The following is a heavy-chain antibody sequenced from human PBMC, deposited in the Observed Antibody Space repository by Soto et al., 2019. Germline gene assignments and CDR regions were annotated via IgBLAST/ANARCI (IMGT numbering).Heavy chain of an antibody. J-gene: IGHJ4*02. D-gene: IGHD6-6*01. CDR3: ARGGRLAARTFDY. CDR2: IYYSGST. CDR1: GGSISDFY. Sequence: SETLSLTCTVSGGSISDFYWSWIRQPPGKGLEWIGYIYYSGSTNYNPSLKSRVTISVDTSKNQFSLNLRSMSPADTAVYYCARGGRLAARTFDYWGPGTLVTVSS. V-gene: IGHV4-59*01.